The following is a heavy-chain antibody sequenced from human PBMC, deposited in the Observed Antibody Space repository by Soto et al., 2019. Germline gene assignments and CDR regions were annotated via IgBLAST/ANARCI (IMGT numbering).Heavy chain of an antibody. CDR3: ARGPIYCSSTSCYAGSYYYYMDV. Sequence: SVKVSCKASGGTFSSYTISWVRQAPGQGLEWMGRIIPILGIANYAQKFQGRVTITADKSTSTAYMELSSLRSEDTAVYYCARGPIYCSSTSCYAGSYYYYMDVWGKGTTVTVSS. J-gene: IGHJ6*03. V-gene: IGHV1-69*02. D-gene: IGHD2-2*01. CDR2: IIPILGIA. CDR1: GGTFSSYT.